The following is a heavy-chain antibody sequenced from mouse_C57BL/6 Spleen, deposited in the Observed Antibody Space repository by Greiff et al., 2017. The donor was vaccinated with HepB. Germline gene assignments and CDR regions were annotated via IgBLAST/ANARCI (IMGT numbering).Heavy chain of an antibody. CDR2: INPSTGGT. J-gene: IGHJ2*01. CDR3: ARTYYGPFDY. D-gene: IGHD1-1*01. CDR1: GYSFTGYY. V-gene: IGHV1-42*01. Sequence: VQLKESGPELVKPGASVKLSCKASGYSFTGYYMNWVKQSPEKSLEWIGEINPSTGGTTYNQKFKAKTTLTVDKSSSTAYMQLMSLTSEDSAVYYYARTYYGPFDYWGQGTTLTVSS.